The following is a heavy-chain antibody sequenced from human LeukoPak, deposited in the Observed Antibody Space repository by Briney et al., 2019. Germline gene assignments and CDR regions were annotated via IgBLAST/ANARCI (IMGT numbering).Heavy chain of an antibody. Sequence: ASVKVSCKASGYTFTGYYMHWVRQAPGQGLEWMGRINPNSGGTNYAQKFQGRVTMTRDTSISTAYMELSRLRSDDTAVYYCASRSDALTRQGAFDIWGQGTMVTVSS. J-gene: IGHJ3*02. D-gene: IGHD3-16*02. V-gene: IGHV1-2*06. CDR3: ASRSDALTRQGAFDI. CDR1: GYTFTGYY. CDR2: INPNSGGT.